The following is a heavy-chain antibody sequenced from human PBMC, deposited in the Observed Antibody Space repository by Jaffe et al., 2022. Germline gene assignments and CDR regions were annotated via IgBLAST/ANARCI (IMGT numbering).Heavy chain of an antibody. V-gene: IGHV3-30*02. J-gene: IGHJ4*02. CDR3: AKDSPYDILTGYYNRSRPY. Sequence: QVQLVESGGGVVQPGGSLRLSCAASGFTFSSYGMHWVRQAPGKGLEWVAFIRYDGSNKYYADSVKGRFTISRDNSKNTLYLQMNSLRAEDTAVYYCAKDSPYDILTGYYNRSRPYWGQGTLVTVSS. CDR2: IRYDGSNK. CDR1: GFTFSSYG. D-gene: IGHD3-9*01.